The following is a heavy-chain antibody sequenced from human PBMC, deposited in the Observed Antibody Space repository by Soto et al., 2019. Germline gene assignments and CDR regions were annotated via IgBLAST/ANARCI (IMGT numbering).Heavy chain of an antibody. CDR2: IDPSDSYT. D-gene: IGHD6-19*01. CDR1: GYSFTSYW. J-gene: IGHJ5*02. V-gene: IGHV5-10-1*01. Sequence: PGESLKISCKGSGYSFTSYWISWVRQMPGKGLEWMGRIDPSDSYTNYSPSFQGHVTISADKSISTAYLQWSSLKASDTAMYYCARAQQWLAWFDPWGQGTLVTVSS. CDR3: ARAQQWLAWFDP.